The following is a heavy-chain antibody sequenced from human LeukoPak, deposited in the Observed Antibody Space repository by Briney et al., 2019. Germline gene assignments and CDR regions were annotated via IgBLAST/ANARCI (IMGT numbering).Heavy chain of an antibody. D-gene: IGHD3-22*01. J-gene: IGHJ3*02. V-gene: IGHV3-66*01. CDR3: ARDSYGGSPYYYDSSGLYYSAFDI. Sequence: GGSLRLSCAASGFTVSSNYMSWVRQAPGKGLEWVSVIYSGGAPYYADSVKGRFTISRDTSKNTLYLQMNSLRDEDTAVYYCARDSYGGSPYYYDSSGLYYSAFDIWGQGTMDTVSS. CDR1: GFTVSSNY. CDR2: IYSGGAP.